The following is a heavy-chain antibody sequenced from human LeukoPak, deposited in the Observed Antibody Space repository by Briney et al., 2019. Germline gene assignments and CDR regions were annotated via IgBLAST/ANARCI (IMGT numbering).Heavy chain of an antibody. CDR3: ARDVGSGAYFVRGFDI. CDR2: IKKDRSEK. J-gene: IGHJ3*02. Sequence: GGSLRLSCAASGFTFSSYRMDWVRQAPGKGLEWVSNIKKDRSEKYYVDSVKGRFTISRDNAKNSLYLQMNSLRAEDTAVYYCARDVGSGAYFVRGFDIWGQGTMVTVSS. V-gene: IGHV3-7*01. CDR1: GFTFSSYR. D-gene: IGHD3-10*01.